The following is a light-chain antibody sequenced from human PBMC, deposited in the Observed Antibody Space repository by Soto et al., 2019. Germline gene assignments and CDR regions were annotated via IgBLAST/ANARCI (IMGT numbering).Light chain of an antibody. Sequence: QSVLTQPASVSGSPGQSITISCTGTSSDVGGYNYVSWYQSHPGEAPKLIIYDVSNRPSGVSDRFSGSKSSNTASLTISGLQAEDEADYYCSSYTSSISYVFGTGTKVTVL. CDR3: SSYTSSISYV. J-gene: IGLJ1*01. CDR2: DVS. CDR1: SSDVGGYNY. V-gene: IGLV2-14*03.